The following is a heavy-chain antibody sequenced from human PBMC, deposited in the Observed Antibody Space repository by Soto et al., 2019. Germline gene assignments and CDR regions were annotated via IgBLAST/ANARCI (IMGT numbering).Heavy chain of an antibody. Sequence: AGSLRLSCAASGFTFSSYSMNWVRQAPGKGLEWVSVLHTGGSTYYEDSVKGRFTISRDNSKNTLSLQMNSLRVEDSAVYYCVPRKGDPFTRGPRTLVTVPS. CDR1: GFTFSSYS. J-gene: IGHJ4*02. V-gene: IGHV3-66*01. D-gene: IGHD3-16*01. CDR3: VPRKGDPFT. CDR2: LHTGGST.